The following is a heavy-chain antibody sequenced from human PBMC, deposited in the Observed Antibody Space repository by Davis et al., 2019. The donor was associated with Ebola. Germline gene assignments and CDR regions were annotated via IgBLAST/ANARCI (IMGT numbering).Heavy chain of an antibody. D-gene: IGHD3-3*01. Sequence: PGGSLRLSCAASGFTFTTYWTHWVRRAPGKGLVWVSRINVDGRSISYADSVRGRFTISRDNAKNTVYLQMNSLRAEDTALYYCAREYEGPSKEYYSGVDVWGQGTTVTVSS. J-gene: IGHJ6*02. CDR2: INVDGRSI. CDR3: AREYEGPSKEYYSGVDV. CDR1: GFTFTTYW. V-gene: IGHV3-74*01.